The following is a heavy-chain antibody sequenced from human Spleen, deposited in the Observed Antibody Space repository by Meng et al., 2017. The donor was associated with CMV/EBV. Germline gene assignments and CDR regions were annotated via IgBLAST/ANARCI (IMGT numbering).Heavy chain of an antibody. CDR2: LSHSGPT. D-gene: IGHD3-9*01. V-gene: IGHV4-38-2*02. CDR1: GYSISSGYY. Sequence: SETLSLTCTVSGYSISSGYYWGWIRQPPGKGLEWIATLSHSGPTYYNPSLKSRVTISVDTSKNQFSLRLSSVTAADTAVYYCARGDSYDILTGFYPLIGAFDIWGQGTMVTVSS. J-gene: IGHJ3*02. CDR3: ARGDSYDILTGFYPLIGAFDI.